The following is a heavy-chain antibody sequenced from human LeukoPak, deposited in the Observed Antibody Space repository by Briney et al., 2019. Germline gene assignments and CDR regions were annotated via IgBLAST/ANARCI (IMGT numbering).Heavy chain of an antibody. CDR2: ISYDGSDK. J-gene: IGHJ4*02. CDR1: GFTFSSYA. CDR3: ARVGYSYASSYFDY. D-gene: IGHD5-18*01. V-gene: IGHV3-30*04. Sequence: PGGSLRLSCAASGFTFSSYAMHWVRQAPGKGLEWVAVISYDGSDKYYADSVKGRFTISRDNSKNTLYLQMNSLRAEDTAVYYCARVGYSYASSYFDYWGQGTLVTVSS.